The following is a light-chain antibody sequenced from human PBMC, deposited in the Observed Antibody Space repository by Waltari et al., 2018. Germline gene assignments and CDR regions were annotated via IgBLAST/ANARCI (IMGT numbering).Light chain of an antibody. CDR3: QLSHRTPPT. J-gene: IGKJ1*01. CDR2: AAS. Sequence: DIQMTQSPSSLSASVGDRVTITCRASQSISTFLNWYQQKPGKAPELLIYAASSLQTGVPSRVNGSGVWADFHLTLSGLQPEDLATYYCQLSHRTPPTFGQGTKVEIK. CDR1: QSISTF. V-gene: IGKV1-39*01.